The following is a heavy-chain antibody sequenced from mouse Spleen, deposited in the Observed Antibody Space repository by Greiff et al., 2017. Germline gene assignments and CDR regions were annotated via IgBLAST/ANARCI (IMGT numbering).Heavy chain of an antibody. Sequence: VQLQQSGAELVKPGASVKLSCTASGFNIKDTYMHWVKQRPEQGLEWIGRIDPANGNTKYDPKFQGKATITADTSSNTAYLQLSSLTSEDTAVYYCASGYYGSSPSYWYFDVWGAGTTVTVSS. CDR3: ASGYYGSSPSYWYFDV. J-gene: IGHJ1*01. V-gene: IGHV14-3*02. CDR2: IDPANGNT. D-gene: IGHD1-1*01. CDR1: GFNIKDTY.